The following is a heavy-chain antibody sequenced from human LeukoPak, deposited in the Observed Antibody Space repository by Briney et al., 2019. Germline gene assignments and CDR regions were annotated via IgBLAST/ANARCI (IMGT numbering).Heavy chain of an antibody. J-gene: IGHJ6*03. CDR1: GFTVSSNY. CDR2: IYTNGNT. Sequence: PGGSLRLSCAASGFTVSSNYMSWVRQAPGKGLEWVSVIYTNGNTYYADSVKGRFTISRDSSKNMLYLQMNSLRAEDTAVYYCARAGGNYDILTGYRGLYYYYYMDVWGKGTTVTVSS. V-gene: IGHV3-66*01. CDR3: ARAGGNYDILTGYRGLYYYYYMDV. D-gene: IGHD3-9*01.